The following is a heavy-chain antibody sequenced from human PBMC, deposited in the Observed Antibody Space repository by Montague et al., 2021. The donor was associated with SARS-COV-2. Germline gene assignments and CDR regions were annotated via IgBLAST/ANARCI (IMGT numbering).Heavy chain of an antibody. CDR1: GFTFSSYA. D-gene: IGHD6-19*01. CDR3: AKDRFSSGWFGGLDY. J-gene: IGHJ4*02. V-gene: IGHV3-23*01. CDR2: ISGSGGST. Sequence: SLRLSCAASGFTFSSYAITWVRQAPGKGLEWVSGISGSGGSTYYADSVKGRFTISRDNSKNTLYLLMNSLRAEDTAVYYCAKDRFSSGWFGGLDYWGQGTLVTVSS.